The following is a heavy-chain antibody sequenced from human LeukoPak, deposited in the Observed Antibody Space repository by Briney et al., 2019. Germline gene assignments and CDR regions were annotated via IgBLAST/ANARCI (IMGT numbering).Heavy chain of an antibody. CDR1: GYTFTSYY. V-gene: IGHV1-46*01. Sequence: ASVKVSCKASGYTFTSYYMHWVRQAPGQGLEWMGIINPSGGSTSYAQKFQGRVTMTRDMSTSTVYMELSSLRSEDTAVYYCASTTVYCSGGSCYSNYYYYMDVWGKGTTVTVSS. J-gene: IGHJ6*03. D-gene: IGHD2-15*01. CDR3: ASTTVYCSGGSCYSNYYYYMDV. CDR2: INPSGGST.